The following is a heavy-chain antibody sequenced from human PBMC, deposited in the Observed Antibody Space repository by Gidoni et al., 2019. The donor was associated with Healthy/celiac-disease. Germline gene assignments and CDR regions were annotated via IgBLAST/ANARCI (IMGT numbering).Heavy chain of an antibody. CDR3: ATPQGANDAFDI. Sequence: EVQLLESGGGLVQPGGSLRLSCAASVFTCSSYAMSWVRQAPGKGLEWVSAISGSGCSTYYADSVKGRFTISRDNSKNTLYLQMNSLRAEDTAVYYCATPQGANDAFDIWGQGTMVTVSS. CDR1: VFTCSSYA. D-gene: IGHD3-16*01. J-gene: IGHJ3*02. V-gene: IGHV3-23*01. CDR2: ISGSGCST.